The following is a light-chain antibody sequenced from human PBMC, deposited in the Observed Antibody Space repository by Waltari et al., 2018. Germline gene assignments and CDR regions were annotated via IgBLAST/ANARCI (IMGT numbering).Light chain of an antibody. CDR1: SCGLALTH. CDR2: QDY. CDR3: QSYDATTQV. Sequence: NFMLTQPHSVSGSPGQTVTITCTRSSCGLALTHGQWSRQRPGRAPTTLIYQDYRRPSGVPDRFSGYIAISSNSASLTIARLEPEDEADYYCQSYDATTQVFGGGTKLTVL. V-gene: IGLV6-57*03. J-gene: IGLJ3*02.